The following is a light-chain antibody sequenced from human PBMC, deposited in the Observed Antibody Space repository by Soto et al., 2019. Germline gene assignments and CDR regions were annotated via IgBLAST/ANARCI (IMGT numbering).Light chain of an antibody. Sequence: QSALTQPASVSGSPGQSITISCTGTIDDVGAYNYVSWYQQRPGSAPQLIMYDVNNRPSGASHRFSGSKSGHTAYLTISGLQSDDEANYHCSSYTSTYSRVFGTGTKLTVL. J-gene: IGLJ1*01. CDR2: DVN. CDR1: IDDVGAYNY. V-gene: IGLV2-14*03. CDR3: SSYTSTYSRV.